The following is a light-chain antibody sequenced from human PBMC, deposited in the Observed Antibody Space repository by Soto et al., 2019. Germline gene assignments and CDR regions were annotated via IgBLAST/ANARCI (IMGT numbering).Light chain of an antibody. CDR3: QVWDSSSDHLCV. J-gene: IGLJ2*01. CDR1: NIGSKS. CDR2: YDS. Sequence: SYELTQPPSVSVAPGKTARITCGGNNIGSKSVHWYQQKPGQAPVLVIYYDSDRPSGIPERFSGSNSGNTATLTISRVEAGDEADYYCQVWDSSSDHLCVFGGGTQLTVL. V-gene: IGLV3-21*04.